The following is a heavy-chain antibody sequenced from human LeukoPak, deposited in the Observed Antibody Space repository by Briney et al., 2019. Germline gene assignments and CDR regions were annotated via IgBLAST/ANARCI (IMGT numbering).Heavy chain of an antibody. D-gene: IGHD4-17*01. CDR2: ISSSSSYI. CDR1: GFTFSSYS. V-gene: IGHV3-21*01. J-gene: IGHJ3*02. CDR3: ARDRVTTVTDAFDI. Sequence: PGGSLRLSCAASGFTFSSYSMNWVRQAPGKGLEWVSSISSSSSYIYYADSVKGRFTISRDNAKNSLYLQMNSLRAEDTAVYYCARDRVTTVTDAFDIWAKGQWSPSLQ.